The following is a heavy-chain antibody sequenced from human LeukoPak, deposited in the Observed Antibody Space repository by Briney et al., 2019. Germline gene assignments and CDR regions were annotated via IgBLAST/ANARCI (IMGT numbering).Heavy chain of an antibody. D-gene: IGHD6-19*01. CDR2: ISSSGSTI. Sequence: GGSLRLSCAASGFTFSDYYMNWIRRAPGKGLEWVSYISSSGSTIYYADSVKGRLTISRDNARNSLYLQMNSLRAEDTAVYYCARDSSGWYHWFDPWGQGTLVTVSS. J-gene: IGHJ5*02. CDR1: GFTFSDYY. CDR3: ARDSSGWYHWFDP. V-gene: IGHV3-11*04.